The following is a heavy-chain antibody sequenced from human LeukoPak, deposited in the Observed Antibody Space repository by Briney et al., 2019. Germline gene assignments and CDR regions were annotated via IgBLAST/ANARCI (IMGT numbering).Heavy chain of an antibody. CDR2: FYPKDGEA. CDR1: GFTLSELS. J-gene: IGHJ6*03. V-gene: IGHV1-24*01. Sequence: EASVKVSCKVSGFTLSELSIHWVRQAPGKGLEWVGGFYPKDGEAVYAERFRDRVILTDDRSSNTAYMDLSRLGADDTAVYYCATGVYCATTTCPGYGNYYYFMDVWGEGTTVTV. D-gene: IGHD2-21*01. CDR3: ATGVYCATTTCPGYGNYYYFMDV.